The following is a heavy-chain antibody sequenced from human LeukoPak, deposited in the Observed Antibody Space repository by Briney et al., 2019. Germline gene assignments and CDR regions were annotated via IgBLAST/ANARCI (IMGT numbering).Heavy chain of an antibody. CDR2: ISYDGNNK. Sequence: GGSLRLSCAASGFTFSAYGMHWVRQAPGKGLEWVAVISYDGNNKYYADSVKGRFTISRDNSKNTLYLQMSSLRAEDTAVYYCAKANEWELPQIDYWGQGTLVTVSS. CDR1: GFTFSAYG. V-gene: IGHV3-30*18. D-gene: IGHD1-26*01. J-gene: IGHJ4*02. CDR3: AKANEWELPQIDY.